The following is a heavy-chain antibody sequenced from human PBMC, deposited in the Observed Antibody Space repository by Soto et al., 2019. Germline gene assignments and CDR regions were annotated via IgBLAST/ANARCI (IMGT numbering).Heavy chain of an antibody. CDR1: GFPFSSYG. J-gene: IGHJ4*02. Sequence: GGSLRLSCAASGFPFSSYGMHWVRQAPGKGLEWVAVIWYDGSNKYYVDSVKGRFTISRDNSKHKLYLQMNSLRAEDTAVYYCARDRTTTDYSLDYWGQGTLVTVSS. CDR2: IWYDGSNK. V-gene: IGHV3-33*01. D-gene: IGHD1-1*01. CDR3: ARDRTTTDYSLDY.